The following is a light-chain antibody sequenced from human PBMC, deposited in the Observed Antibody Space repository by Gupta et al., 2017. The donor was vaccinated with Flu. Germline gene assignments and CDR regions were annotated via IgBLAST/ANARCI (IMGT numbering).Light chain of an antibody. CDR1: QDINRW. CDR2: AAS. V-gene: IGKV1-12*01. CDR3: QQLYDLPIT. J-gene: IGKJ5*01. Sequence: DIQMTEAPSFVSASVGDRVTITCRASQDINRWLSWYQQKPGKAPNLLIAAASILQSGVPSRFSGSGSGTDFTLTISSLQPEDVATYYCQQLYDLPITFGQGTRLQIK.